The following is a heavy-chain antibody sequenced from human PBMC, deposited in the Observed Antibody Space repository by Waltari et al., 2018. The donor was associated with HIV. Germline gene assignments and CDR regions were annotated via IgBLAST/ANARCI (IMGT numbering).Heavy chain of an antibody. D-gene: IGHD3-10*01. Sequence: QVQLVQSGAEVKKPGASVKVSCKASGYTFTSYDINWVRQATGQGLEWMGWMNPNSGNTGYAQTLHGRVTMTRNTSISTAYMELSSLRSEDTAVYYCARANPYYGSGIGLDDPWGQGTLVTVSS. V-gene: IGHV1-8*01. CDR3: ARANPYYGSGIGLDDP. CDR2: MNPNSGNT. CDR1: GYTFTSYD. J-gene: IGHJ5*02.